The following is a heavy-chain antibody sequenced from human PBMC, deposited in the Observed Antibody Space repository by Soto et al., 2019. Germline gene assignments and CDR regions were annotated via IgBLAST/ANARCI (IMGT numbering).Heavy chain of an antibody. Sequence: WESLSLSCAVSGFSFSSHWLHWVRQAPGKGLAWVSRINAGGNSTSYADSVKGRFTISRDNANNTSYLQMTSPSAEDTAVYYCAKAGGSDFWGQGTVVTVSS. CDR3: AKAGGSDF. V-gene: IGHV3-74*01. CDR1: GFSFSSHW. D-gene: IGHD1-26*01. CDR2: INAGGNST. J-gene: IGHJ4*02.